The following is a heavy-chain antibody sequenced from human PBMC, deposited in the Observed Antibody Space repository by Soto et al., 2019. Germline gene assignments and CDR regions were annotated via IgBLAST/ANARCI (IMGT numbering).Heavy chain of an antibody. D-gene: IGHD3-9*01. CDR1: GISLTNSGVG. CDR2: IYWDDAK. J-gene: IGHJ6*02. Sequence: QITLTESGPTLVKPTQTLTLTCTFSGISLTNSGVGVSWIRQPPGKALEWLAVIYWDDAKHFSPSQKSRLTITKATSENKVVLTMTNMDSVDTATYFCAQMDFDLYGMDVWGQGTTVIVSS. CDR3: AQMDFDLYGMDV. V-gene: IGHV2-5*02.